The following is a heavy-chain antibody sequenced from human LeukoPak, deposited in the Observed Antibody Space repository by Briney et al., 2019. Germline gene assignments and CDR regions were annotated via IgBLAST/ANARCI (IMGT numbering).Heavy chain of an antibody. CDR2: ISRDGSTP. V-gene: IGHV3-43*01. CDR3: ARDIRGNYFDS. D-gene: IGHD3-16*01. CDR1: GFIFDDSL. J-gene: IGHJ4*02. Sequence: PGGSLRLSCVASGFIFDDSLMHWVRQAPGKGLVWISLISRDGSTPYYADSVKGRFTISRDNSKNSLFLQMNSLTPEDTAVYYCARDIRGNYFDSWRQGPLVTVSS.